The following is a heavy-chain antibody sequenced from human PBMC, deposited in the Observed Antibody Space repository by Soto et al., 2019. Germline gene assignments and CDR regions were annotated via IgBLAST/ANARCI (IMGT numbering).Heavy chain of an antibody. CDR2: TYYRSKWYN. J-gene: IGHJ6*02. V-gene: IGHV6-1*01. Sequence: PSPTLSLTCAISGDSVSSNSAAWNWIRQSPSRGLEWLGRTYYRSKWYNDYAVSVKSRITINPDTSKNQFSLQLNSVTPEDTAVYYCARDFFTYYDFWSGYPRGYGMDVWGQGTTVTVSS. D-gene: IGHD3-3*01. CDR3: ARDFFTYYDFWSGYPRGYGMDV. CDR1: GDSVSSNSAA.